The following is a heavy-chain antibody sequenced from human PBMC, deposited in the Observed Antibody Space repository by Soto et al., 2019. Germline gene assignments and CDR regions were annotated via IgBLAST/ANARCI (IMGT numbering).Heavy chain of an antibody. J-gene: IGHJ2*01. CDR1: GFTFSSYG. D-gene: IGHD2-15*01. V-gene: IGHV3-30*18. CDR2: ISYDGSNK. CDR3: AKDNCSGGSCYTRYFEL. Sequence: QVQLVESGGGVVQPGRSLRLSCAASGFTFSSYGMHWVRQAPGKGLEWVAIISYDGSNKYYSDYVKGRFTISRDNSKNTLYLQMNSLRAEDTAVYYCAKDNCSGGSCYTRYFELWGRGTLVTVSS.